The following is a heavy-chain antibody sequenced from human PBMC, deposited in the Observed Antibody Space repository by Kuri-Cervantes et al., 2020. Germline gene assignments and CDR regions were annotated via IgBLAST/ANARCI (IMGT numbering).Heavy chain of an antibody. V-gene: IGHV3-74*01. CDR2: IHADGITK. J-gene: IGHJ6*02. CDR3: ARLQLHTAREQTYYYYGMDV. CDR1: GVTFSDYW. Sequence: WGSLSLSCAASGVTFSDYWMHWVRQAPGKGLVWVAHIHADGITKSYPDSVRGRFTTARDNAKNAMYLQMYSLRVEDTAVYYCARLQLHTAREQTYYYYGMDVWGQGTTVTVSS. D-gene: IGHD5-18*01.